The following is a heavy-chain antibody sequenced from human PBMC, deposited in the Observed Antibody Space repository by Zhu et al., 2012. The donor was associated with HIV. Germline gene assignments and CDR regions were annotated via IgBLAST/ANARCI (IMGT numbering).Heavy chain of an antibody. CDR1: GFTFSDSA. CDR2: IRSKSNTYAT. J-gene: IGHJ4*02. D-gene: IGHD4-17*01. CDR3: GTTALDY. V-gene: IGHV3-73*02. Sequence: EVQLVESGGGLVQPGGSLKLSCAASGFTFSDSAMHWVRQASGKGLEWVGRIRSKSNTYATSYAASAKGRFTISRDDSKNTAYLQMNGLKTEDTALYYCGTTALDYWGQGTLVTVSS.